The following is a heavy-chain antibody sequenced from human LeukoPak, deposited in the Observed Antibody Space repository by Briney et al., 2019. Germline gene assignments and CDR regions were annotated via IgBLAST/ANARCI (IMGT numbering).Heavy chain of an antibody. CDR3: AREYPIAVAGGGFDY. CDR1: GGSISSSNW. Sequence: SETLSLTCAVSGGSISSSNWWSWVRQPPGKGLEWIGEIYHSGSTNYNPSLKSRVTISVDKSKNQFSLKLSSVTAADTAVYYCAREYPIAVAGGGFDYWGQGTLVTVSS. CDR2: IYHSGST. J-gene: IGHJ4*02. D-gene: IGHD6-19*01. V-gene: IGHV4-4*02.